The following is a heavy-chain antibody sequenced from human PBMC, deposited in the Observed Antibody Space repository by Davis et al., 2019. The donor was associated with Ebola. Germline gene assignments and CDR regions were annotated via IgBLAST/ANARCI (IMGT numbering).Heavy chain of an antibody. CDR2: IYYSGST. Sequence: SETLSLTCTVSGGSISSSSYYWGWIRQPPGKGLEWIGSIYYSGSTYYNPSLKSRVTISVDTSKNQFSLKLSSVTAADTAVYYCARESRVYYYGSGSYYHYGMDVWGQGTTVTVSS. J-gene: IGHJ6*02. V-gene: IGHV4-39*07. CDR1: GGSISSSSYY. CDR3: ARESRVYYYGSGSYYHYGMDV. D-gene: IGHD3-10*01.